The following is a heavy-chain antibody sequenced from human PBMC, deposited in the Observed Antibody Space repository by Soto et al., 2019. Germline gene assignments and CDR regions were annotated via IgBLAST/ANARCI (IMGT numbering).Heavy chain of an antibody. J-gene: IGHJ3*02. V-gene: IGHV1-18*01. D-gene: IGHD3-22*01. CDR3: ARDSNPYYDSSGPGAFDI. CDR2: ISAYNGNT. CDR1: GYTFTSYG. Sequence: GASVKVSCKASGYTFTSYGISWVRQAPGQGLEWMGWISAYNGNTNYAQKLQGRVTMTTDTSTSTVYMELSSLRSEDTAVYYCARDSNPYYDSSGPGAFDIWGQGTMVTVSS.